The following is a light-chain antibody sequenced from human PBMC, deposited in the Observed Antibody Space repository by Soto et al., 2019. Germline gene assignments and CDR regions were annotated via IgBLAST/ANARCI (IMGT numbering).Light chain of an antibody. CDR2: DDS. CDR1: HLETRA. Sequence: SYELTQLPSVSVAPGQTATITCGGAHLETRAVHWYRQRPGQAPVLVVYDDSERPSGIPRRFSGSNSGNTATLTISRVEAGDEADYYCQVWDTSGDHRGVFGGGTKVTVL. V-gene: IGLV3-21*02. CDR3: QVWDTSGDHRGV. J-gene: IGLJ3*02.